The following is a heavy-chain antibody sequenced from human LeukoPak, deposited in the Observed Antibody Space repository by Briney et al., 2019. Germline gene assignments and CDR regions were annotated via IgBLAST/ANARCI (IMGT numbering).Heavy chain of an antibody. CDR2: INHSGST. V-gene: IGHV4-34*01. J-gene: IGHJ5*02. Sequence: PSETLSLTCAVYGGSFSGYYWSWIRQPPGKGLEWIGEINHSGSTNYNPSLKSRVTISVDTSKNQFSLKLSSVTAADTAVYYCARTFRTWGQGTLVTVSS. D-gene: IGHD1-14*01. CDR1: GGSFSGYY. CDR3: ARTFRT.